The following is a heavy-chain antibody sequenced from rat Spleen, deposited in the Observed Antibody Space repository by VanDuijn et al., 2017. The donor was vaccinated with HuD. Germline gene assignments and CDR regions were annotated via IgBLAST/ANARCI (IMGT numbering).Heavy chain of an antibody. CDR2: VSTGGGNT. CDR1: GFTFSNHG. D-gene: IGHD1-1*01. CDR3: TRENYYSGEY. V-gene: IGHV5S14*01. Sequence: EVQLVESGGGLVQPGRSLKLSCAASGFTFSNHGMAWVRRTPTRGLEWVASVSTGGGNTYYRDSVKGRFTISRDNAKNTQYLQMNSLRSEDTATYYCTRENYYSGEYWGQGTLVTVSS. J-gene: IGHJ3*01.